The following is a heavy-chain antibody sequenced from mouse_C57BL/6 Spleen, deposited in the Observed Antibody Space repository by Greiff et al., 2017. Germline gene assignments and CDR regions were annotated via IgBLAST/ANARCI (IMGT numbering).Heavy chain of an antibody. CDR2: IRSKSNNYAT. V-gene: IGHV10-1*01. D-gene: IGHD2-4*01. J-gene: IGHJ1*03. CDR1: GFSFNTYA. CDR3: VRGYDYDGDWYFDV. Sequence: DVMLVESGGGLVQPKGSLKLSCAASGFSFNTYAMNWVRQAPGKGLEWVARIRSKSNNYATYYADSVKDRFTISRDDSESMLYLQMNNLKTEDTAMYYCVRGYDYDGDWYFDVWGTGTTVTVSS.